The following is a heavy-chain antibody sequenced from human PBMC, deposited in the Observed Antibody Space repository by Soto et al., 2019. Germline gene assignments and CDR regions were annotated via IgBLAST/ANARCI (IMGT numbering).Heavy chain of an antibody. CDR1: GFTFSDHY. Sequence: EVQLVESGGGLVQPGGSLRLSCAASGFTFSDHYMDWVRQAPGKGLEWVGRTRNEANSYNTEYAASVKGRFTISRDDSENSLYLQMNSLKTEDTAVYYCVRISSGWTYHFDYWGQGTLVTVSS. CDR2: TRNEANSYNT. J-gene: IGHJ4*02. CDR3: VRISSGWTYHFDY. V-gene: IGHV3-72*01. D-gene: IGHD6-19*01.